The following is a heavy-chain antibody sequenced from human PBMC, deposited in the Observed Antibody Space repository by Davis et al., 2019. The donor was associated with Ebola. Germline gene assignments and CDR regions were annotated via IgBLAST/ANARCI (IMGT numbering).Heavy chain of an antibody. CDR3: AREGRPLRYCRGGSCPPWGYYGMDI. J-gene: IGHJ6*02. Sequence: GGSLRLSCAASGFTFSSYSMNWVRQAPGKGLEWVSYISSSSSTIYYADSVKGRFTISRDNSKNTLYLQMNSLRAEATAVYYCAREGRPLRYCRGGSCPPWGYYGMDIWGQGTTVTVS. CDR2: ISSSSSTI. D-gene: IGHD2-15*01. CDR1: GFTFSSYS. V-gene: IGHV3-48*01.